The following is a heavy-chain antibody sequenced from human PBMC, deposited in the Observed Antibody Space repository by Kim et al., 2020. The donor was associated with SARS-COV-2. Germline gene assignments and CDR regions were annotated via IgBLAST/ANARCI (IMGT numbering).Heavy chain of an antibody. J-gene: IGHJ4*02. Sequence: GGSLRLSCAASGFNFSNYDMHWVRQAPGKGLEWVAVISYDGSKKYFADSVKGRFTISRDNSKNTLYLQMNSLRAEDTAVYYCAKHEQVTTALDYWGQGTLVIVSS. D-gene: IGHD3-22*01. CDR3: AKHEQVTTALDY. CDR2: ISYDGSKK. V-gene: IGHV3-30*18. CDR1: GFNFSNYD.